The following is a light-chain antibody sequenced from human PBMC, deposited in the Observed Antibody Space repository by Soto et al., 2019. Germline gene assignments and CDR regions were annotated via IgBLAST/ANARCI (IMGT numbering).Light chain of an antibody. CDR2: GNN. J-gene: IGLJ1*01. Sequence: QSVPTQPPSVSGAPGQRVTISCTGSSSNIGANYDVHWYQHRPGTAPKLLIFGNNNRPSGVPDRFSGSKSGTSASLAITGLQAEDEGDYYCQSYDSTLSARYVFGTGTKVTVL. V-gene: IGLV1-40*01. CDR1: SSNIGANYD. CDR3: QSYDSTLSARYV.